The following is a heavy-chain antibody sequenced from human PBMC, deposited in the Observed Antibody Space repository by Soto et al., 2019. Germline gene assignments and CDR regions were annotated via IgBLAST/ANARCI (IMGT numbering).Heavy chain of an antibody. D-gene: IGHD6-19*01. CDR1: GGSISSYY. V-gene: IGHV4-59*12. J-gene: IGHJ6*03. CDR2: IYYRGST. CDR3: AREVGIAVAGTVYYYYYMDV. Sequence: QVQLQESGPGLVKPSETLSLTCTVSGGSISSYYWSWIRQPPGKGLEWIGYIYYRGSTNYNPSLKSRVTISVDTSKNQFSLKLSSVTAADTAVYYCAREVGIAVAGTVYYYYYMDVWGKGTTVTVSS.